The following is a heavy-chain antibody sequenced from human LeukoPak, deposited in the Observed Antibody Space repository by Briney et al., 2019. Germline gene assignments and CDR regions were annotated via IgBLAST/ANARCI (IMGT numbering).Heavy chain of an antibody. CDR1: GYSFTSYW. D-gene: IGHD3-10*01. J-gene: IGHJ5*02. V-gene: IGHV5-51*01. CDR2: IYPGDSET. Sequence: GESLKISCKGSGYSFTSYWIGWVRQMPGKGLEWMGVIYPGDSETIYSPSFQGQVTISADKSISTAYLQWSSLKASDTAMYYCVRRSYYGSGSYPNCFDPWGQGTLVTVSS. CDR3: VRRSYYGSGSYPNCFDP.